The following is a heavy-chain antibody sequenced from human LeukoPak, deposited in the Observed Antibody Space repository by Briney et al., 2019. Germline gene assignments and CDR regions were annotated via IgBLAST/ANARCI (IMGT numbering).Heavy chain of an antibody. J-gene: IGHJ5*02. CDR3: ARDRGYSTFDN. Sequence: GGSLRLSCAASGFTFSSHWMHWVRQAPGKGLVWVSRINGDGSNTTYADSVKGRFTISRDNAKNSLYLHMNSLRVEDTAVYYCARDRGYSTFDNWGQGTLVTVSS. D-gene: IGHD4-23*01. V-gene: IGHV3-74*03. CDR2: INGDGSNT. CDR1: GFTFSSHW.